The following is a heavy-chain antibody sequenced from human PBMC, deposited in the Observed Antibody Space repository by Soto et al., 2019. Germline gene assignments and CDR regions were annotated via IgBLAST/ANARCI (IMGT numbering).Heavy chain of an antibody. D-gene: IGHD3-10*01. J-gene: IGHJ6*02. V-gene: IGHV3-30*18. CDR3: AKMRRDDYHGGSTCMDV. CDR2: ISYDGSNK. CDR1: GFTFSSYG. Sequence: QVQLVESGGGVVQPGRSLRLSCAASGFTFSSYGMHWVRQAPGKGLEWVAVISYDGSNKYYADSVKGRFTISRDNSKNTLYLQMNSLRAEDTAVYYCAKMRRDDYHGGSTCMDVWGQGTTVTVSS.